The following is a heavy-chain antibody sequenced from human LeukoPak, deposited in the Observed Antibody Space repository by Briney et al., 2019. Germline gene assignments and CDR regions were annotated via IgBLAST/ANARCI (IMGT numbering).Heavy chain of an antibody. J-gene: IGHJ6*02. Sequence: GGSLRLSCAASGFTVSTNYMSWVRQAPGKGLEWVSVIYSGGSTYYADSVKGRFTISRDNAKNSLYLQMNSLRAEDTAVYYCARVLLWFGERTENYYYGMDVWGQGTTVTISS. CDR2: IYSGGST. D-gene: IGHD3-10*01. V-gene: IGHV3-66*01. CDR1: GFTVSTNY. CDR3: ARVLLWFGERTENYYYGMDV.